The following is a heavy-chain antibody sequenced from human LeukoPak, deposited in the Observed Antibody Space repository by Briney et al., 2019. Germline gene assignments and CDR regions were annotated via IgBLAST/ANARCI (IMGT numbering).Heavy chain of an antibody. V-gene: IGHV3-15*01. J-gene: IGHJ4*02. Sequence: GGSLRLSCAASGFIFSTYRMSWVRQAPGKGLEWVGRIKPKTDGETTEYAAPVKDRFSISRDDSKSMMYLQMNSLKTEDTAVYYCITPLPYSAQGGQGTLVTVSS. CDR1: GFIFSTYR. D-gene: IGHD2-21*01. CDR2: IKPKTDGETT. CDR3: ITPLPYSAQ.